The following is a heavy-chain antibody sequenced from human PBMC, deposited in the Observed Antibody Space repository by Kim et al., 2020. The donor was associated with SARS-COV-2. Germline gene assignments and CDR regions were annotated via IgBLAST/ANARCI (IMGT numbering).Heavy chain of an antibody. J-gene: IGHJ6*02. V-gene: IGHV5-51*01. CDR3: ARRGIGLYYYGMDV. Sequence: YSPSFQGQVTISADKAISTAYLQWSSRKASDTAVYYCARRGIGLYYYGMDVWGQGTTVTVSS. D-gene: IGHD3-16*01.